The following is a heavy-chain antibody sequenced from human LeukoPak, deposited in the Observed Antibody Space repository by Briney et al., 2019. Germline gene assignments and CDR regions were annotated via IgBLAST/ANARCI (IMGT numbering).Heavy chain of an antibody. V-gene: IGHV3-7*03. J-gene: IGHJ6*03. CDR3: ARDHLYYYYMDV. Sequence: PGGSLRLSCAASGFTFSSYWMSWVRQAPGKGLEWVAHINQDGSAKYYVDSVKGRFTISRDNAKNSLYLQMNSLRAEDTALYHCARDHLYYYYMDVWGKGTTVTISS. CDR1: GFTFSSYW. CDR2: INQDGSAK.